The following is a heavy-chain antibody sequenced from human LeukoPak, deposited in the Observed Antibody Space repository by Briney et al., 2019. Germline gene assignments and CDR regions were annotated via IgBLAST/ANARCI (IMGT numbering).Heavy chain of an antibody. Sequence: GGSLRLSCAASGFTFSSYAMHWVRQAPGKGLEWVAVISYDGSNKYYADSVKGRFTISRDNSKNTLYLQMNSLRAEDTAVYYCARDGVVVVPAAELTYFDYWGQGTLVTVSS. V-gene: IGHV3-30*04. CDR1: GFTFSSYA. CDR3: ARDGVVVVPAAELTYFDY. CDR2: ISYDGSNK. D-gene: IGHD2-2*01. J-gene: IGHJ4*02.